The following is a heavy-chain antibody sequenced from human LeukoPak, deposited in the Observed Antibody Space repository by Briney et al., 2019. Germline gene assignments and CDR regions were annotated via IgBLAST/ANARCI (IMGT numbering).Heavy chain of an antibody. D-gene: IGHD5-18*01. CDR2: ISISSSDI. CDR1: GSTFSSYS. J-gene: IGHJ4*02. Sequence: VGSLRLSCAASGSTFSSYSMNWVRQAPGTGLEWVSCISISSSDIYYADSVKSRFTISIDNAKTSLYLQMNCLRAEDTAVYYCAGKNEYSYGSIFDYWGQGTLVTVSS. V-gene: IGHV3-21*01. CDR3: AGKNEYSYGSIFDY.